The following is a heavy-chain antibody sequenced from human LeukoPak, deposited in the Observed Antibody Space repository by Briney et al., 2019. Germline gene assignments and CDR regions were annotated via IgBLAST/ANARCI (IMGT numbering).Heavy chain of an antibody. CDR1: GFTFSSYS. Sequence: GGSLRLSCAASGFTFSSYSMNWVRQAPGKGLEWVSPISSSSSYIYYADSVKGRFTISRDNAKNSLYLQMNSLRAEDTAVYYCARDLNYYDSSGYYYVGYMDVWGKGTTVTVSS. D-gene: IGHD3-22*01. CDR2: ISSSSSYI. V-gene: IGHV3-21*01. J-gene: IGHJ6*03. CDR3: ARDLNYYDSSGYYYVGYMDV.